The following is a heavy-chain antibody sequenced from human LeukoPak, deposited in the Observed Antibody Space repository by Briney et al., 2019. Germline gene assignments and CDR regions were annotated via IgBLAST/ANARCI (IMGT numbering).Heavy chain of an antibody. CDR3: ARDKCNSTSCPKYFDY. Sequence: SEALSLTCTVSGGSISSYYWSWIRQPAGKGLEWIGRIYTSGSTNYNPSLRSRVTMSVDTSKNQFSLKLTSVTAADTAVYYCARDKCNSTSCPKYFDYWGQGTLVTVSS. D-gene: IGHD2-2*01. V-gene: IGHV4-4*07. J-gene: IGHJ4*02. CDR2: IYTSGST. CDR1: GGSISSYY.